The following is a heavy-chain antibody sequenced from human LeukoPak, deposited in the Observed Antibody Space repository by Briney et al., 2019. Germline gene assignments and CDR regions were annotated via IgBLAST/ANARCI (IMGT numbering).Heavy chain of an antibody. CDR1: GFIFSSYW. CDR3: ARSVVSTYWYFDL. D-gene: IGHD4-23*01. Sequence: GESLKISCAASGFIFSSYWMHWVRQVPGRGLVWVSRVYTDGTTTDFADSVKGRFTVSRDNAKNTLYLQMDSLRAEDTAMYYCARSVVSTYWYFDLWGRGTLVTVSS. CDR2: VYTDGTTT. J-gene: IGHJ2*01. V-gene: IGHV3-74*01.